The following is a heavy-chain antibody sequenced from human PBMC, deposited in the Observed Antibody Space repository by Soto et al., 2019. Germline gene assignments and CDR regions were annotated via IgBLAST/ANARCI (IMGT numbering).Heavy chain of an antibody. CDR2: INPSGGST. J-gene: IGHJ6*02. V-gene: IGHV1-46*01. CDR3: ARLLAVAGSHYYGMDV. D-gene: IGHD6-19*01. Sequence: ASVKVSCKASGYTFTSYYMHWVRQAPGQGLEWMGIINPSGGSTSYAQKFQGRVTMTRDTSTSTVYMEPSSLRSEDTAVYYCARLLAVAGSHYYGMDVWGQGTTVTVSS. CDR1: GYTFTSYY.